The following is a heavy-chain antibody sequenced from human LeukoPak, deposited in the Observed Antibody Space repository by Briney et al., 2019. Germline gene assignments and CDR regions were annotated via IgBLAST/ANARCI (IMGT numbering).Heavy chain of an antibody. CDR1: GFTFSSYG. Sequence: GRSLRLSCAASGFTFSSYGMHWVCQAPGKGLEWVAVISHDGSNKYYADSVKGRFTISRDNSKNMLYLQMNSLRAEDTAVYYCAKNPDEGLVVVPAAPGFDIWGQGTMVTVSS. D-gene: IGHD2-2*01. CDR3: AKNPDEGLVVVPAAPGFDI. J-gene: IGHJ3*02. CDR2: ISHDGSNK. V-gene: IGHV3-30*18.